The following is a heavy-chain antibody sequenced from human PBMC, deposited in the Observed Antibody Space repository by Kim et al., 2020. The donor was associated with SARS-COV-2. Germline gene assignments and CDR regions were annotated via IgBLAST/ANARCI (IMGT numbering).Heavy chain of an antibody. V-gene: IGHV4-4*06. Sequence: YNPSLTSRVLMSGDTSKNQFSLRLNSVTAADTAFYYCARVAEFATTYFDYWGQGTLVTVSS. D-gene: IGHD3-16*01. J-gene: IGHJ4*02. CDR3: ARVAEFATTYFDY.